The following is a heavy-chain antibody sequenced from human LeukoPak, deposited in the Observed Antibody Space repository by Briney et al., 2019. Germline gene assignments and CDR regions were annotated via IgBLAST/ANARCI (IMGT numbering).Heavy chain of an antibody. V-gene: IGHV4-38-2*02. CDR3: AREFLNSSSWYFYEVGTYNWFDP. J-gene: IGHJ5*02. D-gene: IGHD6-13*01. CDR1: GYSISSGYY. CDR2: IYHSGST. Sequence: SETLSLTCTVSGYSISSGYYWGWIRQPPGKGLEWIGSIYHSGSTYYNPSLKSRVTISVDTSKNQFSLKLSSVTAADTAVYYCAREFLNSSSWYFYEVGTYNWFDPWGQGTLVTVSS.